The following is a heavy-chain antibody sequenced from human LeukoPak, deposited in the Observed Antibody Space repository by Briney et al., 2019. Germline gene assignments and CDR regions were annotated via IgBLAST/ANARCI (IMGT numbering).Heavy chain of an antibody. CDR3: AKGPDKSYYFYYMDV. CDR1: GDSVNSGGYY. V-gene: IGHV4-31*03. Sequence: SETLSLTCTVSGDSVNSGGYYWSWIRQHPEKGLEWIGFIYYSGNTHYSPSLRSRVTISLDTSKNQFSLRLNSVTAADTAMYFCAKGPDKSYYFYYMDVWGKGTTVTVSS. D-gene: IGHD3-9*01. J-gene: IGHJ6*03. CDR2: IYYSGNT.